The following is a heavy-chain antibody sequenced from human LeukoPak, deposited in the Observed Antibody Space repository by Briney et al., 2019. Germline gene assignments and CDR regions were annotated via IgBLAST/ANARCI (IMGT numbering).Heavy chain of an antibody. CDR2: IDPKSGGA. D-gene: IGHD5-24*01. J-gene: IGHJ4*02. CDR1: GYTFTTYY. CDR3: ARRTAAMANDY. V-gene: IGHV1-2*02. Sequence: ASVNVSCKAFGYTFTTYYIHWMRQAPGQGLEWVGWIDPKSGGADYAQKFQGRVTMTRDTSSSTAYMDLSRLRSDDTAVYYCARRTAAMANDYWGQGTLVTVSS.